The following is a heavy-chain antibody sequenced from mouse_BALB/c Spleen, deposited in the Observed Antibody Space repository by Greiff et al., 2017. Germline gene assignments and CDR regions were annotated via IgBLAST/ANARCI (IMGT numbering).Heavy chain of an antibody. J-gene: IGHJ3*01. V-gene: IGHV3-2*02. CDR1: GYSITSDYA. CDR2: ISYSGST. CDR3: AREGAAWFAY. Sequence: EVKLVESGPGLVKPSQSLSLTCTVTGYSITSDYAWNWIRQFPGNKLEWMGYISYSGSTSYNPSLKSRISITRDTSKNQFFLQLNSVTTEDTATYYCAREGAAWFAYWGQGTLVTVSA.